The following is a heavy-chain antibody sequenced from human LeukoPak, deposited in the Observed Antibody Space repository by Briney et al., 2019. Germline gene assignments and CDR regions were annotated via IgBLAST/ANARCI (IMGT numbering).Heavy chain of an antibody. CDR1: GFTFDDYG. D-gene: IGHD3-22*01. V-gene: IGHV3-20*04. Sequence: PGGSLRLSCAASGFTFDDYGMSWVRQAPGKGLEWVSGINWNGGSTGYADSVKGRFTISRDNAKSSLYLQMNSLRAEDTALYYCAREYYDSSGYYYYYYYIDVWGKGTTVTVSS. CDR3: AREYYDSSGYYYYYYYIDV. J-gene: IGHJ6*03. CDR2: INWNGGST.